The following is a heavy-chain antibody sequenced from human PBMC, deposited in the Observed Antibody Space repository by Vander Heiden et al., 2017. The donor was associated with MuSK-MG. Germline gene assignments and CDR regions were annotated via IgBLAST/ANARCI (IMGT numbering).Heavy chain of an antibody. J-gene: IGHJ4*02. CDR2: ISGSGGST. CDR3: AKANYYGSGSYYNPGPD. Sequence: EVQLLESGGGLVQPGGSLRLSCAASGFTFSSYAMSWVRQAPGKGLEWVSAISGSGGSTYYADSVKGRVTISRDNSKNTLYLQMNSLRAEDTAVYYCAKANYYGSGSYYNPGPDWGQGTLVTVSS. CDR1: GFTFSSYA. D-gene: IGHD3-10*01. V-gene: IGHV3-23*01.